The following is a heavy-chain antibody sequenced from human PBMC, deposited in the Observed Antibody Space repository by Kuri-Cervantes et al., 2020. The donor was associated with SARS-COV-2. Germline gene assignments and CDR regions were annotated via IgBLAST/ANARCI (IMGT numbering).Heavy chain of an antibody. Sequence: GSLRLSCAASGFTFSSYGMHWVRQAPGKGLEWVAVISYDGSNKYYADSVKGRFTISRDNSKSTVCLQMNSLRTEDTAIYYCAKDYFGSSNTFDMWGQGTRVTVSS. CDR1: GFTFSSYG. CDR3: AKDYFGSSNTFDM. V-gene: IGHV3-30*18. D-gene: IGHD3-10*01. CDR2: ISYDGSNK. J-gene: IGHJ3*02.